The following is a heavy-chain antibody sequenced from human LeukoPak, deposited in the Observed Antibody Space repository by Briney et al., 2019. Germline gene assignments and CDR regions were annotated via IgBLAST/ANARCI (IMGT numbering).Heavy chain of an antibody. J-gene: IGHJ6*03. CDR3: ARVSKPGWFDYYYMDV. V-gene: IGHV3-30*04. CDR2: VLSDGSDH. Sequence: GGSLRLSCSASGFTFNSYAMKWVRQAPGRGVEWVAVVLSDGSDHYYGDSVQGRFTVSRDNSKNTLYLQMDNLRFEDTAVYYCARVSKPGWFDYYYMDVWGKGTTVIVSS. D-gene: IGHD3-10*01. CDR1: GFTFNSYA.